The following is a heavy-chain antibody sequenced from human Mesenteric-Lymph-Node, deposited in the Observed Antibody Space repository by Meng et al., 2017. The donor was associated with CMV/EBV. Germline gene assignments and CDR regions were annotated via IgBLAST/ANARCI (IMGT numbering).Heavy chain of an antibody. CDR3: AKDKYYGSGNPDC. CDR2: IRFDGSNK. V-gene: IGHV3-30*02. D-gene: IGHD3-10*01. Sequence: GESLKLSCAASGFNFSSHGMNWVRQAPGKGLDWVAFIRFDGSNKFYADSVKGRFTISRDNSKNTLYLQMNSLRAEDTAVYYCAKDKYYGSGNPDCWGQGTLVTVSS. J-gene: IGHJ4*02. CDR1: GFNFSSHG.